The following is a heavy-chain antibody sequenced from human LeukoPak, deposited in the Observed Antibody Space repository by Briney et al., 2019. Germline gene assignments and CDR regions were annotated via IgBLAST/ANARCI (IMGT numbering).Heavy chain of an antibody. Sequence: ASVKVSCKASGYTFSGFYIHWVRQAPGQGLEWMGWINPNSGGTNYAQKLQGRVTMTTDTSTSTAYMELRSLRSDDTAVYYCARHRLHRVYYDSSGYYHDAFDIWGQGTMVTVSS. V-gene: IGHV1-2*02. D-gene: IGHD3-22*01. CDR3: ARHRLHRVYYDSSGYYHDAFDI. J-gene: IGHJ3*02. CDR1: GYTFSGFY. CDR2: INPNSGGT.